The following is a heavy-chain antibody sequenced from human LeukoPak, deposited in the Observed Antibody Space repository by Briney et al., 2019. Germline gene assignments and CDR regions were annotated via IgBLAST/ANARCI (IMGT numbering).Heavy chain of an antibody. Sequence: PGGSLRLSCAASGFTFSSYAMSWVRQAPGKGLEWVSAISGSGGSTYYADSVKGRFTISRDNSKNTLYLQMNSLRAEDTAVYYCAKLSSYYYGSGSYPIDDWGQGTLVTVSS. CDR3: AKLSSYYYGSGSYPIDD. CDR1: GFTFSSYA. D-gene: IGHD3-10*01. V-gene: IGHV3-23*01. J-gene: IGHJ4*02. CDR2: ISGSGGST.